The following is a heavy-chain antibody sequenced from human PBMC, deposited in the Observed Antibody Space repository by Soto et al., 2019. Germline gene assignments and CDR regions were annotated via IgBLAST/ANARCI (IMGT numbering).Heavy chain of an antibody. CDR1: GFTFSSYA. D-gene: IGHD4-17*01. Sequence: PGGSLRLSCAASGFTFSSYAMSLVRQAPGKGLEWVSAISGSGGSTYYADSVKGRFTISRDNSKNTLYLQMNSLRAEDTAVYYCAKENFYGDYVPSFDYWGQGTLVTVSS. CDR3: AKENFYGDYVPSFDY. V-gene: IGHV3-23*01. CDR2: ISGSGGST. J-gene: IGHJ4*02.